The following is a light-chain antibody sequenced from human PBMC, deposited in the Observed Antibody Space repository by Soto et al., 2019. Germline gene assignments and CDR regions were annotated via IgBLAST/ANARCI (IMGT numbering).Light chain of an antibody. V-gene: IGKV3-11*01. CDR2: DAS. J-gene: IGKJ5*01. CDR3: QQRGSWPIT. Sequence: IGLTQSPATLSLSPGERATLSCRASQSVSSSLAWYQQKPGQAPRLLIFDASNRATAIPARFSGSGSGTDFTLTISSLEPEDSAVYYCQQRGSWPITFGQGTRLE. CDR1: QSVSSS.